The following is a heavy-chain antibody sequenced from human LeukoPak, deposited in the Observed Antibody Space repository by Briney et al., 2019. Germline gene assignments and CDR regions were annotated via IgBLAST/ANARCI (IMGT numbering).Heavy chain of an antibody. V-gene: IGHV3-48*03. CDR3: ASWEMATTTGFDY. J-gene: IGHJ4*02. D-gene: IGHD5-24*01. CDR2: ISSSGSTI. CDR1: GFTFSSYE. Sequence: GGSLRLSCAASGFTFSSYEMNWVRQAPGKGLELVSYISSSGSTICYADSVKGRFTISRDNAKNSLYLQMNSLRAEDTAVYYCASWEMATTTGFDYWGQGTLVTVSS.